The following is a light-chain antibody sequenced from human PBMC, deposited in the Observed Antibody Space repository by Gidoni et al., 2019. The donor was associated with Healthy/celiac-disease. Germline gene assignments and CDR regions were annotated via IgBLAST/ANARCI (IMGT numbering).Light chain of an antibody. V-gene: IGKV1-39*01. CDR3: QQSYSTPWT. Sequence: DLQMTQSPSSLSASVGDRVTITCRASHSISSYLNWYQQKPGKAPKLLIYAASSLQSGVPSRFSGSGSGTDFTLTSSSQQPEDFANYYCQQSYSTPWTFGQGTKVEIK. CDR1: HSISSY. J-gene: IGKJ1*01. CDR2: AAS.